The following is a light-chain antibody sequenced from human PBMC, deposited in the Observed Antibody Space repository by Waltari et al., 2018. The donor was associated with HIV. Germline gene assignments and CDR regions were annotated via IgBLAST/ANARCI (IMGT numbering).Light chain of an antibody. Sequence: QPVLTQPPSASGSLGASVKLTCTLSSGHSSNAIAWHQQQPGKGPRFLMKVNSDGSNNRGAGLPARVSGSTYGAERYLTISSLQSEDEADYYCQTWGTGIAVFGGGTKLTVL. CDR2: VNSDGSN. CDR1: SGHSSNA. CDR3: QTWGTGIAV. V-gene: IGLV4-69*01. J-gene: IGLJ3*02.